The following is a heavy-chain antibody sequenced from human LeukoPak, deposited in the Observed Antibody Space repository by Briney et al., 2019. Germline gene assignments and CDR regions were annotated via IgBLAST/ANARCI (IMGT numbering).Heavy chain of an antibody. CDR2: VKQDGSEK. D-gene: IGHD3-22*01. CDR1: EFTFSNYW. V-gene: IGHV3-7*01. J-gene: IGHJ4*02. Sequence: GGSLRLSCEASEFTFSNYWMSWVRQAPGKGLEWVANVKQDGSEKYYVDSVKGRFTISRDNAKNSLYLQMNSPRAEDTAVYYCAREGEYDSSGYDYWGQGTLVTVSS. CDR3: AREGEYDSSGYDY.